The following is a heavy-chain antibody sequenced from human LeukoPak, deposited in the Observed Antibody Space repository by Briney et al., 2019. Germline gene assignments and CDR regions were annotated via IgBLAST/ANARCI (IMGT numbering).Heavy chain of an antibody. J-gene: IGHJ4*02. D-gene: IGHD3-3*01. V-gene: IGHV4-39*01. CDR3: ARLLDFWSGLFDY. CDR2: IYYSRST. CDR1: GGSISSSSYY. Sequence: SETLSLTCTVSGGSISSSSYYWGWIRQPPGKGLEWIGSIYYSRSTYYNPSLKSRVTISVDTSKNQFSLKLSSVTAADTAVYYCARLLDFWSGLFDYWGQGTLVTVSS.